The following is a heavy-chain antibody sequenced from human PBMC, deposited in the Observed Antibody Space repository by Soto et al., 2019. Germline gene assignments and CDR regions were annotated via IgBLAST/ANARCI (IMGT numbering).Heavy chain of an antibody. V-gene: IGHV4-39*01. J-gene: IGHJ5*02. CDR2: IYYSGTA. CDR1: GGSIIGSGFH. Sequence: QLQLRESGPGLVKPSETLSLTCTVSGGSIIGSGFHWAWIRQPPGKGLEWIGSIYYSGTANYSPSLKRRLAIDVDTSKNQFSLSRSSVTAADTAVYYCATRSGDYVGWFDPWGQGPRVTVSS. CDR3: ATRSGDYVGWFDP. D-gene: IGHD4-17*01.